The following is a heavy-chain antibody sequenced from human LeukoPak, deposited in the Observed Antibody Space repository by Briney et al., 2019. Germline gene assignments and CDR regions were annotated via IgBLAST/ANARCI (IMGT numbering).Heavy chain of an antibody. V-gene: IGHV3-74*01. Sequence: GGSLRLSCAASGFTFCSYWLHWVRQAPGKELVWVSRINSDGSSTSYAVPVKGRFTISRDNAKNTLYLQMNSLRAEDTAVYYCARDFWSASGSGPFDYWGQGTLVTVSS. D-gene: IGHD3-10*01. CDR1: GFTFCSYW. J-gene: IGHJ4*02. CDR2: INSDGSST. CDR3: ARDFWSASGSGPFDY.